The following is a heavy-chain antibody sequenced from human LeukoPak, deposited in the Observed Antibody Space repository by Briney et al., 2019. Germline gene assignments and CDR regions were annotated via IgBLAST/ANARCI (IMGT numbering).Heavy chain of an antibody. J-gene: IGHJ4*02. CDR1: GFTFSSYA. D-gene: IGHD6-6*01. V-gene: IGHV3-23*01. CDR3: AKGVGAARPTRMVYFDY. Sequence: GGSLRLSCAASGFTFSSYAMSWVRQAPGKGLEWVSAISGSGGSTYYADSVKGRFTISRDNSKNTPYLQMNSLRAEDTAVYYCAKGVGAARPTRMVYFDYWGQGTLVTVSS. CDR2: ISGSGGST.